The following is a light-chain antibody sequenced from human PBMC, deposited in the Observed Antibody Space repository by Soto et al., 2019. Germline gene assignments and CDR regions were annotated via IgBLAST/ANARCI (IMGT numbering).Light chain of an antibody. CDR3: QQLNSYPPYT. CDR2: AAS. V-gene: IGKV1-9*01. Sequence: IQLTQSPSSLSASVGDRVTITCRASQGISSYLAWYQQEPGKAPKLLIYAASTMQSGVPSRFSGSGSGTDFPLTISSLQPEDFATYYCQQLNSYPPYTFGQGTKLEIK. CDR1: QGISSY. J-gene: IGKJ2*01.